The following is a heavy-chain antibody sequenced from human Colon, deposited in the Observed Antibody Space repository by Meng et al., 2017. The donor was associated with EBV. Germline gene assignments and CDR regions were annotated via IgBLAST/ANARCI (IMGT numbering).Heavy chain of an antibody. V-gene: IGHV4-4*02. CDR2: IYHGGNT. CDR1: GASISSNNW. J-gene: IGHJ4*02. CDR3: ARGNAYNAPSFDY. Sequence: GQLQEAGPGLGGPSGTLSLPCAVSGASISSNNWWSWVRQPPGKGLEWIGEIYHGGNTNYNPSLKSRVTISVDRSNDQFSLSLSSVTAADTAVYYCARGNAYNAPSFDYWGQGTLVTVSS. D-gene: IGHD5-24*01.